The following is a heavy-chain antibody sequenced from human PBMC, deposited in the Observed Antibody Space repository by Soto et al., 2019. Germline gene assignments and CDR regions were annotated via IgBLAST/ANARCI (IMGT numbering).Heavy chain of an antibody. CDR2: INPSGGST. CDR1: GYTFTSYY. V-gene: IGHV1-46*03. Sequence: VASVKVSCKASGYTFTSYYMHWVRQAPGQGLEWMGIINPSGGSTSYAQKFQGRVTMTRDTSTSTVYMELSSLRSEDTAVYYCARWGSITGTTPYYYFDYWGQGTLVTVSS. D-gene: IGHD1-7*01. J-gene: IGHJ4*02. CDR3: ARWGSITGTTPYYYFDY.